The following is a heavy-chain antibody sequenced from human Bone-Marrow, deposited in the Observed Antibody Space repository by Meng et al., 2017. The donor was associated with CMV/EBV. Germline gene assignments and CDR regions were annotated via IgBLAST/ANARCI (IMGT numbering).Heavy chain of an antibody. D-gene: IGHD3-16*02. Sequence: GSLRLSCAVDGGSFSGYYWSWIRQPPGKGLEWIGEINHSGSTNYNPSPKSRVTISVDTSKNQFSLKLSSVTAADTAVYYCARGRGSLSRNVRGSYRHFDYWGQGTLVTVSS. V-gene: IGHV4-34*01. CDR1: GGSFSGYY. CDR2: INHSGST. CDR3: ARGRGSLSRNVRGSYRHFDY. J-gene: IGHJ4*02.